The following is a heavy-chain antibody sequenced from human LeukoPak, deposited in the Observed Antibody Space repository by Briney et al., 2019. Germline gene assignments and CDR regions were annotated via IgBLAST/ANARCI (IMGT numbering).Heavy chain of an antibody. CDR1: GFTVSSNY. V-gene: IGHV3-66*01. CDR3: ARVRGPTVLTMYFDY. Sequence: GGSLRLSCAASGFTVSSNYMSWVRQAPGKGLEWVSVIYSGGTTYYADSVKGRFTISRDNSKNTLHLQMNSLRAEDTAVYYCARVRGPTVLTMYFDYWGQGTLVTVSS. CDR2: IYSGGTT. D-gene: IGHD4/OR15-4a*01. J-gene: IGHJ4*02.